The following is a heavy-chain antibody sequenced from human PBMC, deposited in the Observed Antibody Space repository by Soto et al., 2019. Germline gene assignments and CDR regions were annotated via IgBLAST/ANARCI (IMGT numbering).Heavy chain of an antibody. J-gene: IGHJ3*02. CDR2: IYHSGST. V-gene: IGHV4-4*02. CDR1: GGSISSSNW. D-gene: IGHD3-22*01. CDR3: ARDIPHYYDSSGSNNAFDI. Sequence: QVQLQESGPGLVKPSGTLSLTCAVSGGSISSSNWWSWVRQPPGKGLEWIGEIYHSGSTNYNPSLKSRVTISVDKSKNQFSLKLSSVTAADTAVYYCARDIPHYYDSSGSNNAFDIWGQGTMVTVSS.